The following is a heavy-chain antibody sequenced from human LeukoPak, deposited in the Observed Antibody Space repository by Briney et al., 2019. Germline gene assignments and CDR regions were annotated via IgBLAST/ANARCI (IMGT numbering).Heavy chain of an antibody. V-gene: IGHV1-2*02. CDR1: GYTFTDYY. CDR3: ASSPSYIRY. J-gene: IGHJ4*02. CDR2: INPNSGDT. D-gene: IGHD1-14*01. Sequence: ASVKVSCKASGYTFTDYYIRWVRQAPGQGLEWMGWINPNSGDTNYAQNFQGRVTMTRDTSISTAYMELSRLTSDDTAVYYCASSPSYIRYWGPGTPVTVSS.